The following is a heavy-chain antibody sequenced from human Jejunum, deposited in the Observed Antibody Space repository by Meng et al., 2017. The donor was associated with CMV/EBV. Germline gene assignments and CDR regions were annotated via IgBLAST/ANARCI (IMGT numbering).Heavy chain of an antibody. CDR1: TFTSYN. D-gene: IGHD6-13*01. CDR2: INPSGGST. Sequence: TFTSYNMHWVRQAPGQGLEWVGIINPSGGSTRYAQKYQGRVTMTRDTSTSTVYMGLSSLRSEDTAVFYCAREQQLLSNYYYGLDVWGQGTTVTVSS. CDR3: AREQQLLSNYYYGLDV. J-gene: IGHJ6*02. V-gene: IGHV1-46*01.